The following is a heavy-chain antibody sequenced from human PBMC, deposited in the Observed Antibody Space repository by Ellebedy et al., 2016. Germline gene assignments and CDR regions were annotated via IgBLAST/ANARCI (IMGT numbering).Heavy chain of an antibody. J-gene: IGHJ5*02. CDR3: ARGYYLQGSNWFDP. D-gene: IGHD3-22*01. Sequence: GESLKISCKGSGYSFTSYWIAWVRQMPGKGLEWMGTIYPGDSDTRYSPSFQGQVTISADKSISTAYLHWSSLKASDTAIYYCARGYYLQGSNWFDPWGQGTLVTVSS. CDR1: GYSFTSYW. V-gene: IGHV5-51*01. CDR2: IYPGDSDT.